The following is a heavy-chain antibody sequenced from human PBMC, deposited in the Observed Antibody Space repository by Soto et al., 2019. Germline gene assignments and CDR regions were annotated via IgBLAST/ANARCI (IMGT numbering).Heavy chain of an antibody. D-gene: IGHD6-19*01. CDR3: ARSGYSSAWYTAFDS. V-gene: IGHV4-4*07. J-gene: IGHJ4*02. CDR1: GDSISGYY. Sequence: SETLSLTCTVSGDSISGYYWNWIRQPAGKGLEWIGRIYASGSTISNRSLRSRVALSVDTSKNQFSLNLNSVTAADTAMYYCARSGYSSAWYTAFDSWSQGILVTVSS. CDR2: IYASGST.